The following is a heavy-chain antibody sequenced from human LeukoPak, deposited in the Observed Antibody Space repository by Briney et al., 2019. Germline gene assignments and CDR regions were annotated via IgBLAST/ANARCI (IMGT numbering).Heavy chain of an antibody. CDR1: GVTSSSHA. V-gene: IGHV3-23*01. CDR2: ISGSGGAT. D-gene: IGHD3-10*01. CDR3: ASGDFGYYYYMDV. Sequence: GGSLRLSCAASGVTSSSHAMKWVRQAPGKGLEWVSTISGSGGATYYAASVVGRFTISRDNSKNTVYLQMNSLRADDTAIYYCASGDFGYYYYMDVWGKGTTVTVSS. J-gene: IGHJ6*03.